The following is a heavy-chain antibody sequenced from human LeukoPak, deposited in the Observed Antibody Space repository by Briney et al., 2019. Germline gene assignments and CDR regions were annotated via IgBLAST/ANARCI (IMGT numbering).Heavy chain of an antibody. CDR3: ARHGYCSGGSCYSAYYYYLDV. V-gene: IGHV4-39*01. CDR1: GGSITNSNYF. Sequence: SETLSLTCTVSGGSITNSNYFWGWIRQPPGKGLEWIVSIYHSGSTYYNPSLKSRVTISVHTSKNQFSLKLTSVTAADTATYYCARHGYCSGGSCYSAYYYYLDVWGKGTTVTVSS. CDR2: IYHSGST. D-gene: IGHD2-15*01. J-gene: IGHJ6*03.